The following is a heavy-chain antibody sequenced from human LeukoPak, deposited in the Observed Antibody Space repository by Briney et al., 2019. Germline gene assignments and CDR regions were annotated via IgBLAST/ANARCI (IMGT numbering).Heavy chain of an antibody. V-gene: IGHV3-23*01. CDR1: GFTFNNYA. CDR2: ISGSGGTT. D-gene: IGHD1-14*01. J-gene: IGHJ6*02. CDR3: AKVSGGGLYYDGMDV. Sequence: GGSLRLSCAASGFTFNNYAMNWVRQAPGKGLEWVSVISGSGGTTYYADSVKGRFTISRDSSKNTLYLQMNSLRAEDTAVYYYAKVSGGGLYYDGMDVWGQGTTVTVSS.